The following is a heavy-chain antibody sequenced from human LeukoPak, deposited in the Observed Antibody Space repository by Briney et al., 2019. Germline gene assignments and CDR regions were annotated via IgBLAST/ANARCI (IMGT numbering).Heavy chain of an antibody. D-gene: IGHD4-17*01. Sequence: GGSLRLSCAAPGFTSSIYAMRWVRQAPGKGLEWVSSINSGDNTYYAGSVKGRFTISRDNSKNTLYLQMNSLGADDTAAYYCARTTTVTRTYSFDYWGQGTLVTVSS. V-gene: IGHV3-23*01. CDR2: INSGDNT. CDR1: GFTSSIYA. CDR3: ARTTTVTRTYSFDY. J-gene: IGHJ4*02.